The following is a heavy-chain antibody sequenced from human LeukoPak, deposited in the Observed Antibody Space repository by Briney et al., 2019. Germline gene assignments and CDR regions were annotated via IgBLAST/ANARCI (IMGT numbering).Heavy chain of an antibody. Sequence: PSETLPLTCTVSGGSISSGDYYWSWIRQPPGKGLEWIGCIYYSGSTSYNPSLKSRVSISVDTSRNHFSLKLSSVTAADTAVYFCARVGGDYWYFDLWGRGTLVTVSS. V-gene: IGHV4-30-4*01. CDR2: IYYSGST. J-gene: IGHJ2*01. CDR3: ARVGGDYWYFDL. CDR1: GGSISSGDYY. D-gene: IGHD2-21*01.